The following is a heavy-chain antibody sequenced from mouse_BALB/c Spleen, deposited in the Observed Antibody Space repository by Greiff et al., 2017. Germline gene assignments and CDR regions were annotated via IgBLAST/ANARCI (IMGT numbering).Heavy chain of an antibody. J-gene: IGHJ4*01. CDR3: TRDLDYYAMDY. Sequence: EVHLVESGGGLVKPGGSLKLSCAASGFTFSSYTMSWVRQTPEKRLEWVATISSGGSYTYYPDSVKGRFTISRDNAKNTLYLQMSSLKSEDTAMYYCTRDLDYYAMDYWGQGTSVTVSS. CDR2: ISSGGSYT. CDR1: GFTFSSYT. V-gene: IGHV5-6-4*01.